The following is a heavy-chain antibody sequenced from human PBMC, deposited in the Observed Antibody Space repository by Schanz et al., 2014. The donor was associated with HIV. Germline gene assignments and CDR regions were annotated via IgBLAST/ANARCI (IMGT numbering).Heavy chain of an antibody. J-gene: IGHJ2*01. D-gene: IGHD2-15*01. V-gene: IGHV3-21*02. CDR1: GFTFNNYG. CDR3: ALSRPSGYGGSLYFDL. CDR2: ISSNTNYI. Sequence: EMKLVESGGGLAQPGGSLTLSCAASGFTFNNYGVNWVRQAPGKGLEWISSISSNTNYINYADSVKGRFTISRDNAKNSLYLQMNSLRFADTAVYYCALSRPSGYGGSLYFDLWGRGTLVAVSS.